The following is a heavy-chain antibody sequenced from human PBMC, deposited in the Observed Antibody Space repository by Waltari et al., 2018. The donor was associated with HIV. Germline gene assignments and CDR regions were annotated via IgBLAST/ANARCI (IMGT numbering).Heavy chain of an antibody. V-gene: IGHV3-30*02. CDR3: AKDGSTYCSGGSCLYYFDY. CDR1: GFTFSSYG. J-gene: IGHJ4*02. Sequence: QVQLVESGGGVVQPGGSLRLSCAASGFTFSSYGMHWVRQAPGKGLEWVAFIRYDGSNKYYADSVKGRFTISRDNSKNTLYLQMNSLRAEDTAVYYCAKDGSTYCSGGSCLYYFDYWGQGTLVTVSS. CDR2: IRYDGSNK. D-gene: IGHD2-15*01.